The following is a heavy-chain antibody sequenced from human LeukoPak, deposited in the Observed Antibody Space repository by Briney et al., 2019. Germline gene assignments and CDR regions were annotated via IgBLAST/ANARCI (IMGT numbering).Heavy chain of an antibody. CDR3: ARDRDDYVWGSYRPSAAFDI. V-gene: IGHV4-39*07. Sequence: SQTLSLTCTVSGGSISSGSYYWSWIRQPAGKGLEWIGSIYYSGSTYYNPSLKSRVTISVDTSKNQFSLKLSSVTAADTAVYYCARDRDDYVWGSYRPSAAFDIWGQGTMVTVSS. CDR2: IYYSGST. J-gene: IGHJ3*02. D-gene: IGHD3-16*02. CDR1: GGSISSGSYY.